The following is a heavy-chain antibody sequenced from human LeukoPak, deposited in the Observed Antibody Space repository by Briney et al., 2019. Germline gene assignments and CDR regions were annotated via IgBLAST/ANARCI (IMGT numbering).Heavy chain of an antibody. CDR1: GGSISSSSYY. V-gene: IGHV4-39*07. CDR3: ARATRAVAGTDAFDI. Sequence: PAETLSLTCTVSGGSISSSSYYWGWIRQPPGKGLEWIGSIYYSGSTYYNPSLKSRVTISVDTSKNQFSLKLSSVTAADTAVYYCARATRAVAGTDAFDIWGQGAMVTVSS. J-gene: IGHJ3*02. D-gene: IGHD6-19*01. CDR2: IYYSGST.